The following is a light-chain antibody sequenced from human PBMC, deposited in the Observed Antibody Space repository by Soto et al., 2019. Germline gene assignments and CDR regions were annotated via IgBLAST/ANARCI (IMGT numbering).Light chain of an antibody. Sequence: QSVLTQPPSASGSPGQSVTISCTGTSSDVGGYNYVSWYQQHPGKAPKLMIYDVSKRPSGVPARFSGSKSGNTASLTVSGLQAEDESDYYCSSYAGSNNLVFGGGTKLTVL. CDR1: SSDVGGYNY. V-gene: IGLV2-8*01. CDR2: DVS. CDR3: SSYAGSNNLV. J-gene: IGLJ2*01.